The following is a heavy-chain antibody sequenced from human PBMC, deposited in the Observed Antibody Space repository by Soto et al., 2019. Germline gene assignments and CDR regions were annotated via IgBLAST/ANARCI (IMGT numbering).Heavy chain of an antibody. V-gene: IGHV3-48*01. CDR1: GFSITNHN. CDR2: ISASGSST. D-gene: IGHD1-26*01. Sequence: EVQLVESGGGLVQPGGSLRLSCAASGFSITNHNMNWVRQAPGEGLEWISYISASGSSTYYADSVKGRFTISRDNAKNSLYLQMNSLRGEDTAVYYCARSGNYRLDCWGQGTLVTVSS. J-gene: IGHJ4*02. CDR3: ARSGNYRLDC.